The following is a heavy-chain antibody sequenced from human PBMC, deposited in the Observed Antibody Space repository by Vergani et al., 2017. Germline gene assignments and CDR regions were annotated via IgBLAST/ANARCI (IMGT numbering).Heavy chain of an antibody. D-gene: IGHD1-7*01. CDR3: ARVDPGTTSFDY. CDR1: GGSISSGGYS. CDR2: IYHSGST. Sequence: QVQLQQWGAGLLKPSQTLSLTCAVSGGSISSGGYSWSWIRQPPGKGLEWIGYIYHSGSTYYNPSLKSRVTISVDTSKNQFSLKLSSVTAADTAVYYCARVDPGTTSFDYWGQGTLVTVSS. J-gene: IGHJ4*02. V-gene: IGHV4-30-2*01.